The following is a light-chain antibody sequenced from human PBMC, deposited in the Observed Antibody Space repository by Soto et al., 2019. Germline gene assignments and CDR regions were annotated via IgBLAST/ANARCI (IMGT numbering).Light chain of an antibody. V-gene: IGKV3-20*01. CDR1: QSVSSNY. J-gene: IGKJ1*01. CDR2: GAS. CDR3: QQYGSSPPT. Sequence: EIVLTQSPGTLSLSPGERATLSCRASQSVSSNYLAWYQRKPGQAPRLLIYGASSRAIDIPNRFSGSGSGTDFNLSITRLEPEDCAVYYCQQYGSSPPTLGDGTKVEI.